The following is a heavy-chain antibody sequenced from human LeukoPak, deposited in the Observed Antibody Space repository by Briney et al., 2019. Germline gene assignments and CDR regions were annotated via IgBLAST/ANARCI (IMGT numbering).Heavy chain of an antibody. V-gene: IGHV4-39*07. CDR1: GGSISSSSYY. J-gene: IGHJ4*02. CDR2: INHSGST. Sequence: SETLSLTCTVSGGSISSSSYYWSWIRQPPGKGLEWIGEINHSGSTNYNPSLKSRVTISVDTSKNQFSLKLSSVTAADTAVYYCARVGFRGSYVYWGQGTLVTVSS. D-gene: IGHD1-26*01. CDR3: ARVGFRGSYVY.